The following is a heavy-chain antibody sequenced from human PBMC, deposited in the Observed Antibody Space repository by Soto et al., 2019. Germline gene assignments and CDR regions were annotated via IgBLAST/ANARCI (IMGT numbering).Heavy chain of an antibody. D-gene: IGHD1-7*01. CDR1: GGTFSSYT. CDR2: IIPILGIA. J-gene: IGHJ4*02. CDR3: ARDALTHITGTTYFDY. Sequence: SVKVSCKASGGTFSSYTISWVRQAPGQGLEWMGRIIPILGIANYAQKFQGRVTITADKSTSTAYMELSSLRSEDTAVYYCARDALTHITGTTYFDYWCQGTLVTVSS. V-gene: IGHV1-69*04.